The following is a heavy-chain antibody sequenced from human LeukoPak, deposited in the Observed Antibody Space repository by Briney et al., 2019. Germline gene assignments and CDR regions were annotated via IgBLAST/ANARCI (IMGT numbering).Heavy chain of an antibody. J-gene: IGHJ4*02. CDR1: GGTFSSYA. CDR2: IIPIFGTA. Sequence: SVKVSCKASGGTFSSYAISWVRQAPRQGLEWMGGIIPIFGTANYAQKFQGRVTITTDESTSTAYMELSSLRSEDTAVYYCARRGTVTTRLVYFDYWGQGTLVTVSS. V-gene: IGHV1-69*05. D-gene: IGHD4-11*01. CDR3: ARRGTVTTRLVYFDY.